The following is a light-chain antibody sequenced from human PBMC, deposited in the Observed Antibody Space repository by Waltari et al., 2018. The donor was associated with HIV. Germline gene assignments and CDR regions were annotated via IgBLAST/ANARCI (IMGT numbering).Light chain of an antibody. CDR3: MEALEVT. V-gene: IGKV2-28*01. J-gene: IGKJ1*01. CDR2: FAS. CDR1: RSLLQSNGYNY. Sequence: DIVMTQSPLALAVTPGEQASISCRSSRSLLQSNGYNYLDWYLQKPGQSPQLLIYFASDRASGAPDRVSGSGSGRDFTLKISRVEAEDVGVYYCMEALEVTFGQGTKVEIK.